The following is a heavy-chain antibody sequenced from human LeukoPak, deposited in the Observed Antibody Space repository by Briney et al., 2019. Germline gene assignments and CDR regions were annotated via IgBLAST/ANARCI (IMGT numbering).Heavy chain of an antibody. D-gene: IGHD5-12*01. Sequence: GGSLRLSCAASGFTFSSYGMHWVRQAPGKGLEWVAFIRYDGSNKYYADSMKGRLTISRENSKKTLYLQMNSLRAEDTAVYYCAKEVVATILIDYWGQGTLVTVSS. CDR3: AKEVVATILIDY. CDR2: IRYDGSNK. CDR1: GFTFSSYG. J-gene: IGHJ4*02. V-gene: IGHV3-30*02.